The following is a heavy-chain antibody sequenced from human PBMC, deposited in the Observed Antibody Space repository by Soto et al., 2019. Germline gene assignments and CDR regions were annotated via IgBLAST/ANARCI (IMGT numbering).Heavy chain of an antibody. CDR3: ARGDDYGDYLFDY. CDR1: GFTFSTYD. Sequence: QVQLVESGGGVLQPGRSLRLSCAASGFTFSTYDMHWVRQAPGKGLEWVAVISYDGSNKYFADSVKGRFTISRDNPKKTLYLQMNSLRADDTAVYYCARGDDYGDYLFDYWGQGTLVTVSS. CDR2: ISYDGSNK. V-gene: IGHV3-30-3*01. D-gene: IGHD4-17*01. J-gene: IGHJ4*02.